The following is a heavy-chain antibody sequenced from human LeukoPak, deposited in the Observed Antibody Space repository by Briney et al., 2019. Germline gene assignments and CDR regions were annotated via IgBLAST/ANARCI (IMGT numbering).Heavy chain of an antibody. CDR1: GYTFTGYY. CDR3: ARGASPVYCYYYMDV. Sequence: ASVKVSCKASGYTFTGYYMHWVRQAPGQGLEWMGWINPNSGGTNYAQKFQGRVTMTRDTSISTAYMELSRLRSDDTAVYYCARGASPVYCYYYMDVWGKGTTVTVSS. D-gene: IGHD1-26*01. J-gene: IGHJ6*03. V-gene: IGHV1-2*02. CDR2: INPNSGGT.